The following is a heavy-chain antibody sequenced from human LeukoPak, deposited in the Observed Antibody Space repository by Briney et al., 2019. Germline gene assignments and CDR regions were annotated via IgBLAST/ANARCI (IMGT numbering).Heavy chain of an antibody. J-gene: IGHJ4*02. CDR2: ISAYNGNT. V-gene: IGHV1-18*01. Sequence: ASVKVSCKASGGTFSSYTISWVRQAPGQGLEWMGWISAYNGNTNYAQKLQGRVTTTTDTSTSTAYMELRSLRSDDTAVYYCARSWGHVYGGNLDYWGQGTLVTVSS. CDR3: ARSWGHVYGGNLDY. CDR1: GGTFSSYT. D-gene: IGHD4-23*01.